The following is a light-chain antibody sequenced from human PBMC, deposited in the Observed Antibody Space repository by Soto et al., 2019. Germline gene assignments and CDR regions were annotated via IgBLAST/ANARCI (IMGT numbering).Light chain of an antibody. Sequence: DIQMPQSPSSLSASVGDRVTITCRTSQPISDYLNWYQQKPGKAPTLLIYTTSNLQSGVPSRFSGSGSATHFTLTISSLQPEDFATYYCQQHYNTPRTFGQGTKVEI. CDR3: QQHYNTPRT. V-gene: IGKV1-39*01. J-gene: IGKJ1*01. CDR1: QPISDY. CDR2: TTS.